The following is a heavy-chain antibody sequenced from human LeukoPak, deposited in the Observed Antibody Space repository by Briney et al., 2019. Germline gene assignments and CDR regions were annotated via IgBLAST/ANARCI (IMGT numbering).Heavy chain of an antibody. J-gene: IGHJ4*02. CDR2: MSSDGNKN. Sequence: GRSLRLSCEASGFTFSHYAMHWVRQAPGKGLEWVAVMSSDGNKNYYADSVKGRFTISRDNSKNTLYLQMNSLRAEDTAVYYCAKDTGISSRTPWYYFDYWGQGTLVTVSS. CDR3: AKDTGISSRTPWYYFDY. D-gene: IGHD2-2*01. V-gene: IGHV3-30*04. CDR1: GFTFSHYA.